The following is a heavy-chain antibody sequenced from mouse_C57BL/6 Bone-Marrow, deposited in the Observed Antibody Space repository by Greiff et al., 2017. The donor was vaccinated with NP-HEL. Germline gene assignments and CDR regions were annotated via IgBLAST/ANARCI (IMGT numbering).Heavy chain of an antibody. CDR2: IWGGGGT. Sequence: VKLQESGPGLVAPSQSLSISCTVSRFSLTSYGVDWVRQPPGKGLEWLGVIWGGGGTNNNSALMYRLSTSKDNSKSQIFLRMNRLHTNDTALYYCAIHGYCSSSYRDFDVWGTGTTVTVSS. CDR1: RFSLTSYG. J-gene: IGHJ1*03. D-gene: IGHD1-1*01. CDR3: AIHGYCSSSYRDFDV. V-gene: IGHV2-9*01.